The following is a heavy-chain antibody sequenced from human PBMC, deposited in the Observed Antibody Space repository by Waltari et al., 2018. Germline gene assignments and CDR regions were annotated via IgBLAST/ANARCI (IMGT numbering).Heavy chain of an antibody. D-gene: IGHD1-1*01. CDR2: IHHTEST. CDR1: GYSISSAYY. Sequence: QVQLQESGPGLVKPSETLSLTCAVSGYSISSAYYWGWIRQSPGKGLEWIGSIHHTESTHYTPSHKSRVTIAVDTSKNQFSLKLSSVTAADTAVYYCARDEITNWNFFDYWGQGLLVTVSS. V-gene: IGHV4-38-2*02. CDR3: ARDEITNWNFFDY. J-gene: IGHJ4*02.